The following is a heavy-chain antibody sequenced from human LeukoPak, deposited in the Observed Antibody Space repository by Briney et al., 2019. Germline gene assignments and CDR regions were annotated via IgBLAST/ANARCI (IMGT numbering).Heavy chain of an antibody. CDR1: GGTFSSYA. CDR3: ASTAAPRITMIVVADITGAFDI. CDR2: IIPILGIA. J-gene: IGHJ3*02. Sequence: ASVKVSCKASGGTFSSYAISWVRQAPGQGLEWMGGIIPILGIANYAQKFQGRVTITADKSTSTAYMELSSLRSEDTAVYYCASTAAPRITMIVVADITGAFDIWGQGTMVTVSS. V-gene: IGHV1-69*04. D-gene: IGHD3-22*01.